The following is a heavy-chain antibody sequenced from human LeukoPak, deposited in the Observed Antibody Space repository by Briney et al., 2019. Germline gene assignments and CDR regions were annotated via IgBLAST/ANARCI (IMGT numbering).Heavy chain of an antibody. CDR3: ASAYCGGDCPFDY. V-gene: IGHV1-69*04. CDR1: GGTFSSYA. Sequence: SVKVSCKASGGTFSSYAISWVRQAPGQGLEWMGRIIPILGIANYAQKFQGRVTITADKSTSTAYMELSSLRSEDTAVYYCASAYCGGDCPFDYWGQGTLVTVSS. CDR2: IIPILGIA. D-gene: IGHD2-21*02. J-gene: IGHJ4*02.